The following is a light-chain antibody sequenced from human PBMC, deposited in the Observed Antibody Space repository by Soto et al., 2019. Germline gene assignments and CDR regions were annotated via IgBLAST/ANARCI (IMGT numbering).Light chain of an antibody. Sequence: EIVMTQSPPSLTVTPGEPASISCSSSQRLLHSNGNIFLDWYLQKPGQSPQLLIYLGFNRASGVPERVSGSGAGTDFTLKISRVEAEDAGVYYCMQALQTPSTFGQGTKLEIK. CDR1: QRLLHSNGNIF. V-gene: IGKV2-28*01. CDR2: LGF. CDR3: MQALQTPST. J-gene: IGKJ2*01.